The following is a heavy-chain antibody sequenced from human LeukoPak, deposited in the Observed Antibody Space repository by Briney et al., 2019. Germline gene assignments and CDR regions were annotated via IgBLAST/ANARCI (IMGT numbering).Heavy chain of an antibody. CDR3: AADYYDSSGYYLGAFDI. J-gene: IGHJ3*02. D-gene: IGHD3-22*01. V-gene: IGHV1-69*05. CDR2: IIPIFGTA. CDR1: GYTFTSYD. Sequence: SVKVSCKASGYTFTSYDINWVRQAPGQGLDLMVSIIPIFGTANYAQKFQGRVTITTDESTSTAYMELSSLRSEDTAVYYCAADYYDSSGYYLGAFDIWGQGTMVTVSS.